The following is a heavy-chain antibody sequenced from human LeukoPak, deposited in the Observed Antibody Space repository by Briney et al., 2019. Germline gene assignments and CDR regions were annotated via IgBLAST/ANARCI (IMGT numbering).Heavy chain of an antibody. CDR1: GFTFSRHS. CDR2: I. J-gene: IGHJ3*02. Sequence: PGGSLRLSCAASGFTFSRHSINWVRQAPGKGLGWVSSIVKGRFTISRDNAKNSLYLQMNSLRAEDTAVYYCARDSGNYLDAFDIWGQGTMVTVSS. D-gene: IGHD1-7*01. V-gene: IGHV3-21*01. CDR3: ARDSGNYLDAFDI.